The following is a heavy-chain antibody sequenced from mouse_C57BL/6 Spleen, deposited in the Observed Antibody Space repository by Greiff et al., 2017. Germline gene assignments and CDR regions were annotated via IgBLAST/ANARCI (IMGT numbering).Heavy chain of an antibody. J-gene: IGHJ4*01. D-gene: IGHD2-1*01. CDR1: GYTFTDYY. Sequence: VKPGASVKMSCKASGYTFTDYYMNWVKQSHGKSLEWIGVINPCNGGTSYNQKFKGKATLTVDKSSSTAYMELNSLTSEDSAVYYCARDYGNYHDAMDYWGQGTSVTVSS. CDR3: ARDYGNYHDAMDY. V-gene: IGHV1-19*01. CDR2: INPCNGGT.